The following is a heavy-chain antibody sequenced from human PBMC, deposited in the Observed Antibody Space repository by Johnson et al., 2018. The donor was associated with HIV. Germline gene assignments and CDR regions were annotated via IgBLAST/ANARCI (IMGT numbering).Heavy chain of an antibody. J-gene: IGHJ3*02. V-gene: IGHV3-66*02. D-gene: IGHD2-15*01. Sequence: VQLVESGGGLVQPGGSLRLSCAASGFTVSSNYMSWVRQAPGKGLEWVSVIYSGGSTYYADSVKGRFTISRDNSKNTLYLQMGSLRAEDMAIYYCARGYCSGGICYPNDAFDIWGQGTMVTVSS. CDR1: GFTVSSNY. CDR3: ARGYCSGGICYPNDAFDI. CDR2: IYSGGST.